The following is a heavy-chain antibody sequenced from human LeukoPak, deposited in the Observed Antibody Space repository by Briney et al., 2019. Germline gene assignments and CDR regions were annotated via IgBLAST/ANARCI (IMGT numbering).Heavy chain of an antibody. J-gene: IGHJ6*03. CDR1: GFTFSNYN. CDR3: ARDTMTPYFMDV. V-gene: IGHV3-21*01. D-gene: IGHD2-2*01. Sequence: GGSLRLSCAASGFTFSNYNLNWVRQAPGKGLEWVSSISSSSSYIYYADSVKGRFTVSRGNAKNSLYLQMNSLRAEDTAVYYCARDTMTPYFMDVWGKGTTVTISS. CDR2: ISSSSSYI.